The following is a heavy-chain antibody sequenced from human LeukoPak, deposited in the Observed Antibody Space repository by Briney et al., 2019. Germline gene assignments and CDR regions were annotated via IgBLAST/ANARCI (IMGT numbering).Heavy chain of an antibody. Sequence: GGSLRLSCAASGFTFSTYEMNWVRQAPGKGLEWVSYISSSGSTIYYADSVKGRFTISRDNAKNSLYLQMNSLRADDTAVYYCARGPLHVVVPAATWFDPWGQGILVTVSS. J-gene: IGHJ5*02. D-gene: IGHD2-2*01. CDR3: ARGPLHVVVPAATWFDP. V-gene: IGHV3-48*03. CDR2: ISSSGSTI. CDR1: GFTFSTYE.